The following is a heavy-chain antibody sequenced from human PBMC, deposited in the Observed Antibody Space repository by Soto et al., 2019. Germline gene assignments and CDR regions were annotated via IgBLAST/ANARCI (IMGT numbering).Heavy chain of an antibody. J-gene: IGHJ4*02. V-gene: IGHV3-23*01. CDR1: GFTFSSHA. CDR2: LSDSGDSI. CDR3: AKVSSSWYAGFFDL. Sequence: PGGSLRLSCTASGFTFSSHAVTWVRQAPGKGLEWVSGLSDSGDSIYYADSVKGRFTISRDNSMNTLYLQMNTLRAEDTAIYYCAKVSSSWYAGFFDLWGQGTLVTVSS. D-gene: IGHD6-13*01.